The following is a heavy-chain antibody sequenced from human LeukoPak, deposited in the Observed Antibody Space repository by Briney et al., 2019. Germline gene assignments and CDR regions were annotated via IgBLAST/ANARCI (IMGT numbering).Heavy chain of an antibody. D-gene: IGHD3-22*01. J-gene: IGHJ3*02. CDR2: IYTSGST. CDR3: ATTYYYDSSGTQPADAFDI. CDR1: GGSISSYY. Sequence: SETLSLTCTVSGGSISSYYWSWIRQPAGKGLEWIGRIYTSGSTNYNPSLKSRVTMSVDTSKNQFSLKLSSVTAADTAVYYCATTYYYDSSGTQPADAFDIWGQGTVVTVSS. V-gene: IGHV4-4*07.